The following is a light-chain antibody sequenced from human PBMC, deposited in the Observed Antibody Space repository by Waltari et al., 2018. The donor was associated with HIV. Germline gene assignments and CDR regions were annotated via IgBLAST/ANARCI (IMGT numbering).Light chain of an antibody. CDR1: KLAEKY. CDR2: KDD. J-gene: IGLJ1*01. CDR3: QAWDSTTAGV. V-gene: IGLV3-1*01. Sequence: SYELTQPPSVSVSPGQTASIPCSGDKLAEKYVCWYQQKPGQSPVLVMYKDDRRSSGIPERFSGSNSGNTATLTIRGTQAMDEADYYCQAWDSTTAGVFGTGTKVTVL.